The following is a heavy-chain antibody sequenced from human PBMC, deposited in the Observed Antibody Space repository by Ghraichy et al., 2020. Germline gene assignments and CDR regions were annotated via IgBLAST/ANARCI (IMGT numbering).Heavy chain of an antibody. J-gene: IGHJ3*02. CDR3: AREMGHAFDI. V-gene: IGHV3-53*01. D-gene: IGHD2-8*01. CDR1: GLTVNANY. CDR2: IFSGGST. Sequence: GGSLRLACAASGLTVNANYMSWVRRAPGKGLEWVSVIFSGGSTYYADSVKGRFTISRDNSKNTLYLQINSLRAEDTAVYYCAREMGHAFDIWGQGTMVTVSS.